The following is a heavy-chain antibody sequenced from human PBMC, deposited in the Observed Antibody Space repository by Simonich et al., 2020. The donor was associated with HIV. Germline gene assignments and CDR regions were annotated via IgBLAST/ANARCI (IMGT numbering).Heavy chain of an antibody. Sequence: QVQLQQWGAGLLKPSETLSLTCAVYGGSFSGYYWTWIRQPPGKGLEWIGEINHSRSTNYNPSLKSRVTMSVDTSKNQFSLKLNSVTAADTAIYYCARLRGDRYDYWGQGTLVTVSS. D-gene: IGHD2-21*02. CDR3: ARLRGDRYDY. J-gene: IGHJ4*02. V-gene: IGHV4-34*01. CDR2: INHSRST. CDR1: GGSFSGYY.